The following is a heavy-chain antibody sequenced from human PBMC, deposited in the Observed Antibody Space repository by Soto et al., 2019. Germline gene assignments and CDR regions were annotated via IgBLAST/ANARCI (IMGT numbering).Heavy chain of an antibody. D-gene: IGHD3-16*01. Sequence: EVHLLESGGNVVQPGGSLRLSCAASGFTFSSYAMNWVRQAPGKGLEWVSSISANGRNTYYADSVKGRFTISRDRSKNTQYLQLDSLSVEDTAIYSCAKDLCGLGWLAFGAPFDSWGQGTLVTVSS. CDR2: ISANGRNT. CDR3: AKDLCGLGWLAFGAPFDS. J-gene: IGHJ4*02. V-gene: IGHV3-23*01. CDR1: GFTFSSYA.